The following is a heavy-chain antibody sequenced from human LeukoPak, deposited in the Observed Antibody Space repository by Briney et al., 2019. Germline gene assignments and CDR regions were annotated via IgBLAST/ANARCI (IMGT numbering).Heavy chain of an antibody. D-gene: IGHD3-22*01. V-gene: IGHV4-38-2*02. CDR1: GYSIRSAYY. CDR2: IYHSGTL. CDR3: ARVMDYYDGSGYPPPAAADY. Sequence: SETLSLTCTVSGYSIRSAYYWGWIRQPPGKGLEWIGSIYHSGTLYYNPSLKSRVTISVDTSKNQFSLKLTSVTAADTAVYYCARVMDYYDGSGYPPPAAADYWGQGTLVTVSS. J-gene: IGHJ4*02.